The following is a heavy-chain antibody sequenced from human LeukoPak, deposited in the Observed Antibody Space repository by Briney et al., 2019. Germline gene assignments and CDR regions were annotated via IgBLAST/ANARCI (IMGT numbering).Heavy chain of an antibody. CDR3: AKDRGYSYVFDAFDI. J-gene: IGHJ3*02. Sequence: GGSLRLSCVASGFTFTSYGMSWVRQAPGKRLEWVSGISGSGGSTYYADSVKGRFTISRDNSKNTLYLQMNSLRAEDTAVYYCAKDRGYSYVFDAFDIWGQGTMVTVSS. D-gene: IGHD5-18*01. V-gene: IGHV3-23*01. CDR2: ISGSGGST. CDR1: GFTFTSYG.